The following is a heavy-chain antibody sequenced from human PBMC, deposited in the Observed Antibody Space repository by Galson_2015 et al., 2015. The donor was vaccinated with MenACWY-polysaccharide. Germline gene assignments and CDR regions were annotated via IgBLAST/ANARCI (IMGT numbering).Heavy chain of an antibody. CDR2: IQYDGSKL. D-gene: IGHD6-13*01. Sequence: SLRLSCAASGFRFRHSGMHWVRQAPGKGLEWVSVIQYDGSKLVYADSVKGRFTISRDNSKNTLFLEMNSLGAEDTAVYYCARECSMIVVPAFDTWGQGTMVTVSS. CDR1: GFRFRHSG. V-gene: IGHV3-33*08. J-gene: IGHJ3*02. CDR3: ARECSMIVVPAFDT.